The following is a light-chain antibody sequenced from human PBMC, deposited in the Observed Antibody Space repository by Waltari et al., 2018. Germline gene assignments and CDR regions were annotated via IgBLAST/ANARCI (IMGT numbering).Light chain of an antibody. J-gene: IGKJ1*01. CDR1: QTINIF. CDR3: QQSYSIFWT. Sequence: DIQMTQSPSSLSASVGDRVTITCRASQTINIFLNWYQEKPGKAPKLLSYAASSLQTGVPARFSGSGSGTEFTLTISSLLPEDFATYYCQQSYSIFWTFGQGTKVEIK. CDR2: AAS. V-gene: IGKV1-39*01.